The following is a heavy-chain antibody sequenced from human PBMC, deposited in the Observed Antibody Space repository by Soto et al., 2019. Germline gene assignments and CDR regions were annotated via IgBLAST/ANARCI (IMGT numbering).Heavy chain of an antibody. V-gene: IGHV3-23*01. CDR1: GFTFSSYA. CDR3: AKVDSGYDSKWFDP. D-gene: IGHD5-12*01. CDR2: ISGSGGST. J-gene: IGHJ5*02. Sequence: GGSRKLSCAASGFTFSSYAMSWVRQAPGKGLEWVSVISGSGGSTYYADSVKGRFTISRDNSKNTLYLQMNSLRAEDTAVLYCAKVDSGYDSKWFDPWGQGTLVTVSS.